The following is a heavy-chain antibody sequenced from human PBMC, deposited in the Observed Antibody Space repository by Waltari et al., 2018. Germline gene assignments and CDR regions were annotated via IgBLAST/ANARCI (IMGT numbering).Heavy chain of an antibody. CDR3: ARGGYSSSVWGWFDP. D-gene: IGHD6-13*01. J-gene: IGHJ5*02. CDR2: MNTNSVNT. Sequence: QVQLVQSGAVVKKPGASVKVSCKASGYTFTSYDINWVRQATGQGLEWMGRMNTNSVNTGYAPKFQGRVTMTRNTSISTAYMELSSLRSEDTAVYYCARGGYSSSVWGWFDPWGQGTLVTVSS. CDR1: GYTFTSYD. V-gene: IGHV1-8*01.